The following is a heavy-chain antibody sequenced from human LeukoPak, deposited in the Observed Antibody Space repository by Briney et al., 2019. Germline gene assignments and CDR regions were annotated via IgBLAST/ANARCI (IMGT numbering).Heavy chain of an antibody. D-gene: IGHD3-9*01. J-gene: IGHJ6*02. CDR2: MNPNSGNT. CDR3: ARVRYVILGYYYYYGMDA. CDR1: GYTFTSYD. V-gene: IGHV1-8*01. Sequence: ASVKVSCKASGYTFTSYDINWVRQATGQGLEWMGWMNPNSGNTGYAQKFQGRVTMTRNTSISTAYMELSSLRSEDTAVYYCARVRYVILGYYYYYGMDAWGQGTTVTVSS.